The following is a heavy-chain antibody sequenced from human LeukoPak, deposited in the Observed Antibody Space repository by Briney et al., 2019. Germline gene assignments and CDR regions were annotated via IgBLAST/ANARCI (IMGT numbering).Heavy chain of an antibody. Sequence: SETLSLTCIVSGDSISSTSYYWAWIRQPPGKGLEWIGMIFYSGSAYYTPSLRGRVTLSVDTSRNQFSLNLISVTAADTGVYFCARQQSDTSLLDPWGQGTLVTVSS. CDR2: IFYSGSA. D-gene: IGHD2-21*02. CDR3: ARQQSDTSLLDP. J-gene: IGHJ5*02. V-gene: IGHV4-39*01. CDR1: GDSISSTSYY.